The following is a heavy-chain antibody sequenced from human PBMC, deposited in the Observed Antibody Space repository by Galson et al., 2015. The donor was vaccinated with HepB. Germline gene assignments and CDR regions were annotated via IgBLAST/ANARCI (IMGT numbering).Heavy chain of an antibody. CDR3: ARVRSRGYSYGRHGNWFDP. CDR2: INHSGST. Sequence: ETLSLTCAVYGGSFSGYYWSWIRQPPGKGLEWIGEINHSGSTNYDPSLKSRVTISVDTSKNQFSLKLSSVTAADTAVYYCARVRSRGYSYGRHGNWFDPWGQGTLVTVSS. D-gene: IGHD5-18*01. CDR1: GGSFSGYY. J-gene: IGHJ5*02. V-gene: IGHV4-34*01.